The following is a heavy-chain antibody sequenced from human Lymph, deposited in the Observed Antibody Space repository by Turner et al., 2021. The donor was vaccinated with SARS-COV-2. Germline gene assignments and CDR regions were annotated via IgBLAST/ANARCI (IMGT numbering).Heavy chain of an antibody. V-gene: IGHV3-30*03. CDR1: GFTFISYC. J-gene: IGHJ6*02. CDR2: ISYDGGHK. CDR3: AWALYYYYGMDV. Sequence: QVPLVESGGGVVQPGRSLRRSCAASGFTFISYCMHWVRQAPGKGLEWVAVISYDGGHKSYADSVKGRFTISRDNSKNTLYLQMISLRAEDTAVYYCAWALYYYYGMDVWGQGTTVTVSS.